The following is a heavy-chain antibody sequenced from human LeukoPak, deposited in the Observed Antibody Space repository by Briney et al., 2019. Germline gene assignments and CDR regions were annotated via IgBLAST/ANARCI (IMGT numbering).Heavy chain of an antibody. CDR3: ARDHGSAIDP. CDR1: GGSISTSSYY. CDR2: IYTSGST. D-gene: IGHD3-10*01. Sequence: PSETLSLTCTVSGGSISTSSYYWSWIRQPAGKGLEWIGRIYTSGSTNYNPSLKSRVTMSVDTSKNQFSLKLSSVTAADTAVYYCARDHGSAIDPWGQGTLVTVSS. J-gene: IGHJ5*02. V-gene: IGHV4-61*02.